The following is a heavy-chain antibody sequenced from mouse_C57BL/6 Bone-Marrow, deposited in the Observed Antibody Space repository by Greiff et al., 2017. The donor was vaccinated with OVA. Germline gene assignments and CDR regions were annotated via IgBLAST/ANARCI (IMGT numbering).Heavy chain of an antibody. J-gene: IGHJ3*01. V-gene: IGHV6-3*01. Sequence: EVKLQESGGGLVQPGGSMKLSCVASGFTFSNYWMNWVRQSPEKGLAWVAQIRLKSDNYATHYAESVKGRFTISRDDSKSSVYLQMNNLRAEDTGIYYCTVYCLFAYWGQGTLVTVSA. CDR1: GFTFSNYW. D-gene: IGHD2-1*01. CDR3: TVYCLFAY. CDR2: IRLKSDNYAT.